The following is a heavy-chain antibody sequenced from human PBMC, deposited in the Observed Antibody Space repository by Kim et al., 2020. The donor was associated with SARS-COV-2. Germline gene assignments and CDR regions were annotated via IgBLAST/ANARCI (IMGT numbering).Heavy chain of an antibody. Sequence: GGSLRLSCAASGFTFSNAWMSWVRQAPGKGLEWVGRIKSKTDGGTTDYAAPVKGRFTISRDDSKNTLYLQMNSLKTEDTAVYYCTTKLELRQYYYYGMDVWGQGTTVTVSS. CDR2: IKSKTDGGTT. CDR1: GFTFSNAW. V-gene: IGHV3-15*01. J-gene: IGHJ6*02. CDR3: TTKLELRQYYYYGMDV. D-gene: IGHD1-7*01.